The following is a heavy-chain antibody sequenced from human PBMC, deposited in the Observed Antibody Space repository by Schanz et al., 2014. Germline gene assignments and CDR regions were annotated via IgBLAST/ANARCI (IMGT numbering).Heavy chain of an antibody. D-gene: IGHD2-21*01. V-gene: IGHV1-2*02. Sequence: QVQLVQSGAEVKKPGASVKVSCKASGYTFINSDINWVRQAAGQGLEWMGWINPDSGGTNYVQKFQGRVTMTRDMSINTAYMELSRLRSDDSAVYYCARAVGGNSALEWFDPWGQGTLVTVSS. CDR1: GYTFINSD. CDR3: ARAVGGNSALEWFDP. J-gene: IGHJ5*02. CDR2: INPDSGGT.